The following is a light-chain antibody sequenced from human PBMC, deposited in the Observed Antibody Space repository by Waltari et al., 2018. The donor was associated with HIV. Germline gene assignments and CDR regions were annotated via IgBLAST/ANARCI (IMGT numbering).Light chain of an antibody. J-gene: IGLJ2*01. Sequence: SYELTQPPSVSVSPGQTARITCSGDALPKQYAYWYHQKPGQAPVLVIYKDTERPSGIPERFSGSSSGTTVTLTISGVQAEDEADYYCQTWATGSRVVFGGGTKLTVL. CDR3: QTWATGSRVV. CDR2: KDT. V-gene: IGLV3-25*03. CDR1: ALPKQY.